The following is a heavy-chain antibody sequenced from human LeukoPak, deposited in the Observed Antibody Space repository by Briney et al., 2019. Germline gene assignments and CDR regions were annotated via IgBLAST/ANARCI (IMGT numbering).Heavy chain of an antibody. J-gene: IGHJ4*02. D-gene: IGHD3-22*01. Sequence: GGSLRLSCAASGLAFSSYAMSWVRQAPGKGLEWVSSISSSSSYIYYADSVKGRFTISRDNAKNSLYLQMNSLRAEDTAVYYCARHETSPYYYDSSGYPPSFDYWGQGTLVTVSS. CDR2: ISSSSSYI. V-gene: IGHV3-21*01. CDR1: GLAFSSYA. CDR3: ARHETSPYYYDSSGYPPSFDY.